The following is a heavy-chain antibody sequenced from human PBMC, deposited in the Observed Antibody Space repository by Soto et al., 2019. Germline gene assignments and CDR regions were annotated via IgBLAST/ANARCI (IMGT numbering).Heavy chain of an antibody. V-gene: IGHV3-48*01. D-gene: IGHD2-15*01. CDR1: GFTFSSYS. Sequence: HPGGSLRLSCAASGFTFSSYSMNWVRQAPGKGLEWVSYISSSSSTIYYADSVKGRFTISRDNAKNSLYLQMNSLRAEDTAVYYCARGGSTRMDVTGQPTTVTVSS. J-gene: IGHJ6*02. CDR3: ARGGSTRMDV. CDR2: ISSSSSTI.